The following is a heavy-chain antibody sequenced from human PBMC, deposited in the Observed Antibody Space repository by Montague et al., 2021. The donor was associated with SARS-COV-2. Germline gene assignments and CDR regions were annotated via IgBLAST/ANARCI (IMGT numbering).Heavy chain of an antibody. D-gene: IGHD5-24*01. CDR2: IYYSGNT. J-gene: IGHJ4*02. CDR1: SDSISSGGYY. V-gene: IGHV4-31*03. CDR3: ARGPSRLATQEFYFGY. Sequence: TLSLTCIVSSDSISSGGYYWSWIRQHPGKGLEWIGYIYYSGNTYYNPSLKSRVTISVDTTRNQFSLTLNSVTAADTAVYYCARGPSRLATQEFYFGYWGQGTLFSVSS.